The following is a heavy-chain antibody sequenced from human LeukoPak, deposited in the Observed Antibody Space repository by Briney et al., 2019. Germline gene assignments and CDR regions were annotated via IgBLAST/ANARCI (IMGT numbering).Heavy chain of an antibody. Sequence: SETLSLTCTVSGASMNSNYWSWIRQPPGRGLEWIGYIYYSGNTNSSPSLGSRVTMSLDASKNQFSLKANSVTAADTAIYYCASTRRAAVAGRFDSWGQGTLVTVSS. CDR1: GASMNSNY. CDR3: ASTRRAAVAGRFDS. CDR2: IYYSGNT. J-gene: IGHJ4*02. V-gene: IGHV4-59*08. D-gene: IGHD6-19*01.